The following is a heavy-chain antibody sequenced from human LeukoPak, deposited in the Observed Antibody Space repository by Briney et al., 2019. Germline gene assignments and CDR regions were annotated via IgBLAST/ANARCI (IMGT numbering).Heavy chain of an antibody. Sequence: SETLSLTCTVSGVSISSYYWSWIRQPPGKGLEWIGYIYYSGSTNYNPSLKSRVTISVDTSKNQFSLKLSSVTAADTAVYYCARDEGPYDSSGYSLAYWGQGTLVTVSS. CDR2: IYYSGST. D-gene: IGHD3-22*01. CDR1: GVSISSYY. CDR3: ARDEGPYDSSGYSLAY. J-gene: IGHJ4*02. V-gene: IGHV4-59*01.